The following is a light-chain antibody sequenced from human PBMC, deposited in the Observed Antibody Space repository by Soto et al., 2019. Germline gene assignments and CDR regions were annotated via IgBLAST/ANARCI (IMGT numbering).Light chain of an antibody. CDR2: AAS. CDR3: QQSSSIPMYT. J-gene: IGKJ2*01. CDR1: QSIGRY. Sequence: DIQMTQSPSSLSASVGDRVTITCRASQSIGRYLNWYQQKPGRAPNLLIYAASSSQSGVPSRFSGSGSGTDFTLTISSLQPEDFATYHCQQSSSIPMYTFGQVNKLEIK. V-gene: IGKV1-39*01.